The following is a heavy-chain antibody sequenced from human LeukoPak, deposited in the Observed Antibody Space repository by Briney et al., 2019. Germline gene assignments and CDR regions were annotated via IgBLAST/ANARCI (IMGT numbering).Heavy chain of an antibody. CDR3: ASCSSTSWYAGDWFDP. J-gene: IGHJ5*02. V-gene: IGHV4-59*11. CDR2: IYYSGST. D-gene: IGHD2-2*01. CDR1: GGSISSHY. Sequence: SETLSLTCSVSGGSISSHYWSWIRQPPGKGLEWIGYIYYSGSTNYNPSLKSRVTISVDTSKNQFSLKLNSVTAADTAVYYCASCSSTSWYAGDWFDPWGQGTLVTVSS.